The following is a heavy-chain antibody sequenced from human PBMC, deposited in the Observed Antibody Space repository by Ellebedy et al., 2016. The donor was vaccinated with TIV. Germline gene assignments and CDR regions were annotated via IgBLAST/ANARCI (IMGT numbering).Heavy chain of an antibody. CDR2: IWYDGSYK. V-gene: IGHV3-33*01. D-gene: IGHD2-15*01. CDR3: ARDRNGGSDRGGFVDY. Sequence: PGGSLRLSCAAPGFTFSNYGIHWVRQAPGKGLEWVTFIWYDGSYKYYADSVKGRFTISRDNSKNMVYMQMDSLRVEDTAVYYCARDRNGGSDRGGFVDYWGHGTLVIVSS. CDR1: GFTFSNYG. J-gene: IGHJ4*01.